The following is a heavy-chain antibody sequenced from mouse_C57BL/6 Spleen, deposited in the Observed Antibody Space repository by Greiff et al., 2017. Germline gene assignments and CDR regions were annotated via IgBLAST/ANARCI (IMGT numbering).Heavy chain of an antibody. CDR1: GYTFTSYW. Sequence: QVQLQQPGTELVKPGASVKLSCKASGYTFTSYWMHWVKQRPGQGLEWIGNINPSNGGTNYNEKFKSKATLTVDKSSSTAYMQLSSLTSEDSAVYYCARLGYYGSSYVSYYAMDYWGQGTSVTVSS. CDR3: ARLGYYGSSYVSYYAMDY. CDR2: INPSNGGT. D-gene: IGHD1-1*01. J-gene: IGHJ4*01. V-gene: IGHV1-53*01.